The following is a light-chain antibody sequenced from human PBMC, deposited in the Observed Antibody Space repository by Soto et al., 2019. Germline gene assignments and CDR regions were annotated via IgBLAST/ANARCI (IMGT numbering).Light chain of an antibody. J-gene: IGLJ1*01. Sequence: QSALTQPRSVSGCPGQSVTLSCTGTSSGVGGFNSVSWYQQHPGKAPKLMIYVVNERPSGVPACFSGAKSGSPASLTISGLQAEDEADYYCCSYAGSYSYAYATGTKVTVL. CDR3: CSYAGSYSYA. CDR2: VVN. V-gene: IGLV2-11*01. CDR1: SSGVGGFNS.